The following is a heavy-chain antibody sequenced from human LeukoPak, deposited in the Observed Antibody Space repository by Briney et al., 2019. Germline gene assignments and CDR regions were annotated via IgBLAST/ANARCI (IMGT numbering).Heavy chain of an antibody. CDR2: IYYSGST. CDR1: GGSISSFY. V-gene: IGHV4-59*01. J-gene: IGHJ4*02. Sequence: SETLSLTCTVSGGSISSFYWSWIRQPPGKGLEWIGYIYYSGSTNYNPSLESRVTISVDTSKNQFSLKLSSVTAADTAVYYCAREYSSGWSGAGYWGQGTLVTVSS. D-gene: IGHD6-19*01. CDR3: AREYSSGWSGAGY.